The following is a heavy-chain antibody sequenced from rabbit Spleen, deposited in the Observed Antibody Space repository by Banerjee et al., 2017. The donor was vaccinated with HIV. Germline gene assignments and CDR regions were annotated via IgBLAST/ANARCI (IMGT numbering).Heavy chain of an antibody. CDR1: GVSLHDKDV. V-gene: IGHV1S43*01. CDR3: ARGSGYASYGYPYYGMDL. CDR2: IYTTSGIT. Sequence: QLEESGGGLVQPEGSLTLTCKASGVSLHDKDVMCWVRQAPGKGLELIACIYTTSGITWYASWVDGRFTISRSTSLNTVDLKMTSLTAADTATYFCARGSGYASYGYPYYGMDLWGPGTLVTVS. J-gene: IGHJ6*01. D-gene: IGHD6-1*01.